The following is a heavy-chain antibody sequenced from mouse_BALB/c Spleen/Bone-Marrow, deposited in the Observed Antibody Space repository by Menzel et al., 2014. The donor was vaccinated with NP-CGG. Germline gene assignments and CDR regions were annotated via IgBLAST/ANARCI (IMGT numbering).Heavy chain of an antibody. Sequence: VKLVESGPELVKPGASVRISRKASGYTFTSYYIHWVKQRPGQGLEWIGWIYLGNVNTKYNEKFKGKATLTADKSSSTAYMQFSSLTPEDSAVYFCASGDYWGQGTTLTVSS. J-gene: IGHJ2*01. V-gene: IGHV1S56*01. CDR2: IYLGNVNT. CDR3: ASGDY. CDR1: GYTFTSYY.